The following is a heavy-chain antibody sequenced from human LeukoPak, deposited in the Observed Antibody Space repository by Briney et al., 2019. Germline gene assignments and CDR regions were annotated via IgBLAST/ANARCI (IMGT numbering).Heavy chain of an antibody. D-gene: IGHD6-19*01. Sequence: GGSLRLSCAASRFTVSSNYMSWVRQAPGKGLEWVSVIYSGGSTYYADSVKGRFTISRDNSKNTLYLQMNSLRAEDTAVYYCARWAVADPGDYWGQGTLVTVSS. CDR3: ARWAVADPGDY. CDR2: IYSGGST. CDR1: RFTVSSNY. J-gene: IGHJ4*02. V-gene: IGHV3-66*01.